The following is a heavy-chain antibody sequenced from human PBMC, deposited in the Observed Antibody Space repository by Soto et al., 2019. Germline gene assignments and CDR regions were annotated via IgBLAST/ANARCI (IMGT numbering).Heavy chain of an antibody. D-gene: IGHD3-3*01. J-gene: IGHJ6*02. Sequence: GASVKVSCKASGGTFSSYSISWVLEAPGQGLEWMGGVIPIFGTANYAQKFQGRVTITADESTSTAYMELSSLRSEDTAVYYCARGNNPYYDFWSGPYYYYYYGMDVWGQGTTVTVSS. CDR3: ARGNNPYYDFWSGPYYYYYYGMDV. V-gene: IGHV1-69*13. CDR2: VIPIFGTA. CDR1: GGTFSSYS.